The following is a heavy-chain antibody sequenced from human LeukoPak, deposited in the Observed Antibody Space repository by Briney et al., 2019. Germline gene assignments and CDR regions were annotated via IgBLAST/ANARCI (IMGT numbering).Heavy chain of an antibody. D-gene: IGHD3-22*01. CDR3: ARAGYFHDTSGFSYYFDY. V-gene: IGHV1-18*01. J-gene: IGHJ4*02. CDR2: ISAYNGNT. CDR1: GYTFTSYG. Sequence: ASVKVSCKASGYTFTSYGITWVRQAPGQGLEWMGWISAYNGNTNYAQKLQGSVIMTTDTFTSTAYMELRSLRSDDTAVYYCARAGYFHDTSGFSYYFDYWGQGTLVTVSS.